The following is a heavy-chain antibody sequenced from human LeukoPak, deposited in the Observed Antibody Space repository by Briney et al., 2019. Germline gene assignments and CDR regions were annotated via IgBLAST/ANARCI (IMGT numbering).Heavy chain of an antibody. D-gene: IGHD3-10*01. CDR3: AKDILTMVRGLDV. J-gene: IGHJ6*04. CDR1: GFTFSSYA. Sequence: GGSLRLSCAASGFTFSSYAMHWVRQVPGKGLEYVSAISSNGGSTYYANSVKGRFTISRDNSKNTLYLQMNSLRAEDTAVYYCAKDILTMVRGLDVWGKGTTVTVSS. V-gene: IGHV3-64*01. CDR2: ISSNGGST.